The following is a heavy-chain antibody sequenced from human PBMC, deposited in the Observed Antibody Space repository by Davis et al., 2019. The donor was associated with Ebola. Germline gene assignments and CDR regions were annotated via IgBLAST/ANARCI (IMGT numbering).Heavy chain of an antibody. CDR3: ARGKYQLPRRGWFDP. V-gene: IGHV4-61*01. J-gene: IGHJ5*02. Sequence: MPSETLSLTCTVSGGSVSSGSYYWSWIRQPPEKGLEWVGYIYYSGSTNCNPSLKSRVTISVDTSKNQFSLKLSSVTAADTAVYYCARGKYQLPRRGWFDPWGQGTLVTVSS. CDR2: IYYSGST. CDR1: GGSVSSGSYY. D-gene: IGHD2-2*01.